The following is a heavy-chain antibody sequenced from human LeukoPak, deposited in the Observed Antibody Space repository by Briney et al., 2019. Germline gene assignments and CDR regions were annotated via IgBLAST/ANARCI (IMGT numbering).Heavy chain of an antibody. Sequence: ASVKVSCKASGYTFTGYYMQWVRQAPGQGLEWMGWINPNSGGTNYAQKFQGRVTMTRDTSISTAYMELSRLRSDDTAVYYCARARMVRGPNGWFDPWGQGTLVTVSS. CDR2: INPNSGGT. V-gene: IGHV1-2*02. CDR1: GYTFTGYY. D-gene: IGHD3-10*01. CDR3: ARARMVRGPNGWFDP. J-gene: IGHJ5*02.